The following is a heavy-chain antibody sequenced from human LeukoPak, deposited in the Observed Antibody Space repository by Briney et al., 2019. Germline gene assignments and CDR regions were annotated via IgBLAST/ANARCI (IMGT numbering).Heavy chain of an antibody. Sequence: PGGSLRLSCAASGFTFSSYWMSWVRQAPGKGLEWVANIKQDGSEKYYVDSVKGRFTISRDNAKNSLYQQMNSLRAEDTAVYYCARDVPYTMVRGVIPGDYWGQGTLVTVSS. J-gene: IGHJ4*02. CDR3: ARDVPYTMVRGVIPGDY. V-gene: IGHV3-7*01. CDR1: GFTFSSYW. CDR2: IKQDGSEK. D-gene: IGHD3-10*01.